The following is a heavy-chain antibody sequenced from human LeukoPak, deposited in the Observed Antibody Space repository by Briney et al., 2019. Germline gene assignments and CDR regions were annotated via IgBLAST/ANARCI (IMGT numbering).Heavy chain of an antibody. Sequence: SQTLSLTCTVSGGSISSGSYYWRWIRQPAGKGLEWIGRIYTTGITNYNPSLKTRVAISADTTKNQFSLKLSSVTAADTAVYYCARNQWVEYYFYTWSQGTLVTVSS. D-gene: IGHD2-8*02. CDR3: ARNQWVEYYFYT. CDR1: GGSISSGSYY. CDR2: IYTTGIT. J-gene: IGHJ4*02. V-gene: IGHV4-61*02.